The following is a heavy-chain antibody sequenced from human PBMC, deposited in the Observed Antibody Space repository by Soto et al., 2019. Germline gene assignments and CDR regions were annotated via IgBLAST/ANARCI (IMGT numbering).Heavy chain of an antibody. CDR3: ARRSTSWYDNWFDP. CDR1: GGSISSYY. CDR2: VYYSGNT. Sequence: QVQLQESGPGLVKPSETLSLTCSVSGGSISSYYWSWIRQPPGKGLEWIGYVYYSGNTNYNPSLKSRVTISVDMSKNQSSLKLSSVTAADTAVYYCARRSTSWYDNWFDPWGQGTLVTVSS. D-gene: IGHD6-13*01. V-gene: IGHV4-59*01. J-gene: IGHJ5*02.